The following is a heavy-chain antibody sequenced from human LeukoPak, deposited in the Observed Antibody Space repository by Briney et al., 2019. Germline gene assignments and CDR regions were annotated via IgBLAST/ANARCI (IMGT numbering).Heavy chain of an antibody. Sequence: ASVKVSCKASGYTFTGYYMHWVRQAPGQGLEWMGWVNPNSGGTNYAQKFQGWVPMTRDTSISTAYMELSRLRSDDTAVYYCATGYTSLWYYGMDVWGQGTTVTVSS. CDR2: VNPNSGGT. CDR1: GYTFTGYY. CDR3: ATGYTSLWYYGMDV. J-gene: IGHJ6*02. V-gene: IGHV1-2*04. D-gene: IGHD5-24*01.